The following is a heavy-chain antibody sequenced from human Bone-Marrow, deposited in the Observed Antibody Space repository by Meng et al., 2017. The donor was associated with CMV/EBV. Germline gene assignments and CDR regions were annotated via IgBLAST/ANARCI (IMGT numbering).Heavy chain of an antibody. CDR1: GFTFSDYY. V-gene: IGHV3-11*05. Sequence: QVQXVESGXXXVKLGGSXRLSCAXSGFTFSDYYMSWIRQAPGKGLEWVSYISSSSSYTNYADSVKGRFTISRDNAKNSLYLQMNSLRAEDTAVYYCARDVRYCSSTSCSDYWGQGTLATVSS. D-gene: IGHD2-2*01. CDR2: ISSSSSYT. J-gene: IGHJ4*02. CDR3: ARDVRYCSSTSCSDY.